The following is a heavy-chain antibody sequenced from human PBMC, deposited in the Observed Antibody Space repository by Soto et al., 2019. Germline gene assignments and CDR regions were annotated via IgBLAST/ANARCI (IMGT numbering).Heavy chain of an antibody. CDR1: GFTFDDYA. V-gene: IGHV3-9*01. CDR3: ARTYYDILTGYSPNPFDY. J-gene: IGHJ4*02. CDR2: INWNSGSI. Sequence: GGSLRLSCAASGFTFDDYAMHWVRQVPGKGLEWVSGINWNSGSIGYADSVKGRFAISRDNAKNSLHLQMNSLRSEDTAVYYCARTYYDILTGYSPNPFDYWGQGTLVTVSS. D-gene: IGHD3-9*01.